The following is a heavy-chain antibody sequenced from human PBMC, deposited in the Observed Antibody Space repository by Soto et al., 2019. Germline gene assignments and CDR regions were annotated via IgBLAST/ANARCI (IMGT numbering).Heavy chain of an antibody. Sequence: GGSLRLSCAASGFTFDDYAMHWVRQAPGKGLEWVSGISWNSGSIGYADSVKGRFTISRDNAKNSLYLQMNSLRAEDTALYYCAKGIYSGYDHYYYYYMDVWGKGTTVTVSS. D-gene: IGHD5-12*01. V-gene: IGHV3-9*01. J-gene: IGHJ6*03. CDR3: AKGIYSGYDHYYYYYMDV. CDR2: ISWNSGSI. CDR1: GFTFDDYA.